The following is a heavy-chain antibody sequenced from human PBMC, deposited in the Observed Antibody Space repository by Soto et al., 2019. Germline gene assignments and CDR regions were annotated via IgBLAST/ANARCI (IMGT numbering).Heavy chain of an antibody. Sequence: ASVKVSCKASGYTFTSYGISWVRQAPGQGLEWMGWISAYNGNTNYAQKLQGRVTMTTDTSTSTAYMELRSLRSDDTAVYYCARVGKYFDWLSPGHAFDIWGQGTMVTVSS. J-gene: IGHJ3*02. V-gene: IGHV1-18*01. CDR1: GYTFTSYG. CDR3: ARVGKYFDWLSPGHAFDI. D-gene: IGHD3-9*01. CDR2: ISAYNGNT.